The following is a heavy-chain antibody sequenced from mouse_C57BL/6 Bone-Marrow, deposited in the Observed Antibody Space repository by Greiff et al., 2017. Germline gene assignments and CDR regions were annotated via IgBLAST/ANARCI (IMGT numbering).Heavy chain of an antibody. CDR3: ARQNGSSYGYAMDY. J-gene: IGHJ4*01. V-gene: IGHV5-12*01. CDR1: GFTFSDYY. Sequence: EVQLVESGGGLVQPGGSLKLSCAASGFTFSDYYMYWVRQTPEKRLEWVAYISNGGGSTYYPDTVKGRFTISRDNAKNTLYLQMSRLKSEDTAMYDCARQNGSSYGYAMDYWGQGTSVTVSS. D-gene: IGHD1-1*01. CDR2: ISNGGGST.